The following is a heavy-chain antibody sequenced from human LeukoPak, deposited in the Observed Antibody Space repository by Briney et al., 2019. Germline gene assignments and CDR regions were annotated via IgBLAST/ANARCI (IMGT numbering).Heavy chain of an antibody. CDR2: ISYDGSNK. CDR1: GFTFSSYG. D-gene: IGHD4-11*01. J-gene: IGHJ6*02. Sequence: GGSLRLSCAASGFTFSSYGMHWVRQAPGKGLEWVAVISYDGSNKYYADSVKGRFTISRDNSKNTLYLQMNSLRAEDTAVYYCANSDSIDYYYYGVDVWGQGTTVTVSS. V-gene: IGHV3-30*18. CDR3: ANSDSIDYYYYGVDV.